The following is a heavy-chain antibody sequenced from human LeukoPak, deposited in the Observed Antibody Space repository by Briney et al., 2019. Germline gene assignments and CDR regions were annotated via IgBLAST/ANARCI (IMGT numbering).Heavy chain of an antibody. CDR2: IYYSGST. D-gene: IGHD3-22*01. V-gene: IGHV4-59*01. J-gene: IGHJ4*02. Sequence: PSETLSLTYTVSGGSIRSYYWSWIRQPPGKGLEWIAYIYYSGSTNYNPSLKSRVTISVDTSKNQFSLKLSSVTAADTAVYYCAREGYDSSGYYFDYWGQGTLVTVSS. CDR1: GGSIRSYY. CDR3: AREGYDSSGYYFDY.